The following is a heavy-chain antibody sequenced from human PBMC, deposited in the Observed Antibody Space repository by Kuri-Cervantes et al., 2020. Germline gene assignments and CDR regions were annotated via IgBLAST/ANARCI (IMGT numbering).Heavy chain of an antibody. D-gene: IGHD1-20*01. CDR3: ASSVLITASDAFDI. J-gene: IGHJ3*02. Sequence: ASVKVSCKASGGTFSSYAISWVRQAPGQGLEWMGWISGYNGDTNYAQKFQGRVTMTRDTSTSTVYMEVSSLRSEDTAVYYCASSVLITASDAFDIWGQGTLVTVSS. V-gene: IGHV1-18*01. CDR2: ISGYNGDT. CDR1: GGTFSSYA.